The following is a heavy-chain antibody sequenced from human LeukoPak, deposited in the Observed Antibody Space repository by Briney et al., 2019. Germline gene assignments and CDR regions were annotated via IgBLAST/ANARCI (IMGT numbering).Heavy chain of an antibody. CDR3: ARAPVTSCRGAYCYPFDY. Sequence: GGSLRLSCAASGFTFSNAWMSWVRQAPGKGLEWVSTTSSSDAGTYYADSVRGRFTISRDNSKNTLYLQMNSLRVEDAAVYYCARAPVTSCRGAYCYPFDYWGQGTLVTVSS. CDR2: TSSSDAGT. J-gene: IGHJ4*02. CDR1: GFTFSNAW. D-gene: IGHD2-21*01. V-gene: IGHV3-23*01.